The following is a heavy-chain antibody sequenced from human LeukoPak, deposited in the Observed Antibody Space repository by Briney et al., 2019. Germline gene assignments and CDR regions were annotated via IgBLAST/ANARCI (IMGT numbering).Heavy chain of an antibody. V-gene: IGHV1-69*13. D-gene: IGHD6-13*01. J-gene: IGHJ4*02. CDR2: IIPIFGTA. CDR1: GGTFSSYA. Sequence: ASVKVSCKASGGTFSSYAISWVRQAPGQGLEWMGGIIPIFGTANYAQKFQGRVTISADESTSTAYMELSSLRSEDTAVYYCAGETGYSSSWYLDWGQGTLVTVSS. CDR3: AGETGYSSSWYLD.